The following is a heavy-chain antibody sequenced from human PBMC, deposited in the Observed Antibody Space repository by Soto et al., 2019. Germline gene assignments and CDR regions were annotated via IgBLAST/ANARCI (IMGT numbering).Heavy chain of an antibody. J-gene: IGHJ3*01. V-gene: IGHV4-34*01. CDR1: DGSLSGYQ. CDR3: ARRPDGFDV. Sequence: QVQLQQWGAGLLRPSETLSLTCAVYDGSLSGYQWSWIRQPPGKGLEWIGEINHSGSTNYNPSLKSRVTISVDTSKNPFSLKVTSVTDADTAVYYCARRPDGFDVWGQGTMVTVSS. CDR2: INHSGST. D-gene: IGHD6-6*01.